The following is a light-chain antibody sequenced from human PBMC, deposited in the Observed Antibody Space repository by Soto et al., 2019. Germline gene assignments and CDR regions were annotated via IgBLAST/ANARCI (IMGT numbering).Light chain of an antibody. CDR1: HTISSW. Sequence: DIQMNQSHSTLSGSVGDRXTITGLACHTISSWLAWYHQKPVKAPTLLIYKASTLLSGVPSRFSGTRSGTEFTLTISTLHPDYFVPYFCQLYNCYSWTLCQATKVDI. CDR3: QLYNCYSWT. V-gene: IGKV1-5*03. J-gene: IGKJ1*01. CDR2: KAS.